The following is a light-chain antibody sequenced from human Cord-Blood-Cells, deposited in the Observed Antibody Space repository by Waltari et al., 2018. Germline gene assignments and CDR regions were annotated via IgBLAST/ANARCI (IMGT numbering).Light chain of an antibody. V-gene: IGKV4-1*01. CDR3: QQYYSTPYT. J-gene: IGKJ2*01. CDR2: WAS. Sequence: DIVMTQSPDSLAVSLCERDTINCNSSQSVLYSSNNKNYLAWYQQKPGQPPKLIIYWASTRESGFPERFSGSGSGTDFTLTISSLQAEDVAVYYCQQYYSTPYTFGQGTKLEIK. CDR1: QSVLYSSNNKNY.